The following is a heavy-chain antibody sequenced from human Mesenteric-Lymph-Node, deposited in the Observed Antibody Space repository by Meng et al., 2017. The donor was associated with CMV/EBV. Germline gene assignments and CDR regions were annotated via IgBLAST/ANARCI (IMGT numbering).Heavy chain of an antibody. J-gene: IGHJ4*02. D-gene: IGHD3-3*01. CDR1: GFTFSDYY. V-gene: IGHV3-11*04. CDR2: ISRSGSTT. CDR3: ARNYWSGYLYYFDY. Sequence: GESLKISCVASGFTFSDYYMSWIRQAPGKGLEWVSYISRSGSTTYYTDSVKGRFAISRDNAKNSLYLQMNSLRAEDTAVYYCARNYWSGYLYYFDYWGQGTLVTVSS.